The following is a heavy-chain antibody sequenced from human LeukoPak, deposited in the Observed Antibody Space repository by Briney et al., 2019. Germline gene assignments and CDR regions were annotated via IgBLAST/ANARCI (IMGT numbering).Heavy chain of an antibody. V-gene: IGHV3-11*01. D-gene: IGHD4-17*01. CDR2: ISTSGSTI. CDR1: GFTFSDYY. J-gene: IGHJ4*02. CDR3: ARIGYGDYFDF. Sequence: GGSLRLSCAASGFTFSDYYMTWIRQASGKGLEWVSYISTSGSTIYYADSVKGRFTISRDNAKNSLYLQMNSLRAEDAAVYYCARIGYGDYFDFWGQGALVTVSS.